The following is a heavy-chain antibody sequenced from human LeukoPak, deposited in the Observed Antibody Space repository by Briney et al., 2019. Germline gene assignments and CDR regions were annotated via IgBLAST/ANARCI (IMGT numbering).Heavy chain of an antibody. D-gene: IGHD3-10*01. J-gene: IGHJ6*03. Sequence: ASVKVSCKASGGTFSSYAISWVRQAPGQGLEWLGGIIPICGTANYAQKFQGRVTITTDESTSTAYMELSSLRSEDTAVYYCARAAYGSGIDYYYYMDVWGKGTTVTVSS. CDR3: ARAAYGSGIDYYYYMDV. CDR1: GGTFSSYA. CDR2: IIPICGTA. V-gene: IGHV1-69*05.